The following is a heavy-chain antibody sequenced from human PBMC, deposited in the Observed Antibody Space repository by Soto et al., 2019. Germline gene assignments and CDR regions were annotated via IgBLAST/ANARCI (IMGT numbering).Heavy chain of an antibody. V-gene: IGHV4-61*08. CDR1: GGSVSSDDYY. CDR3: AREFSNSPEAFDS. J-gene: IGHJ4*02. CDR2: IYYTGTT. Sequence: SETLSLTCTVSGGSVSSDDYYWSWIRQPPGRGLEWIGYIYYTGTTNYNPSLKSRVTISVDTSRNQFSLKLSSVTAADTAVYYCAREFSNSPEAFDSWGQGSLVTV. D-gene: IGHD6-6*01.